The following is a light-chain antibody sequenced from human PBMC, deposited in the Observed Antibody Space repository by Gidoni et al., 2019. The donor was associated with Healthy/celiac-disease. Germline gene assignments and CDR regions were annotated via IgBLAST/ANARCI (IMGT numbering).Light chain of an antibody. Sequence: DIQMTQSPSTLSASVGDRVTITCRASQSMSSWLAWYQQKPGKAPKLLIYDASSLESGVPSRFSGSVSGTEFTLTISSLQPDDFATYYCQQYNSYPYTFGQGTKLEIK. CDR1: QSMSSW. CDR3: QQYNSYPYT. V-gene: IGKV1-5*01. J-gene: IGKJ2*01. CDR2: DAS.